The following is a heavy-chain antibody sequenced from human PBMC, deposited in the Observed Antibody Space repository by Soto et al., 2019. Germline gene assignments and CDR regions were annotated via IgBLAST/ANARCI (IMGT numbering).Heavy chain of an antibody. D-gene: IGHD2-15*01. CDR3: APHVSCSGGSCQYDAFAI. V-gene: IGHV3-23*01. Sequence: EVQVLESGGGLVQPGGSLRLSCEGSGFTVSSHAMTWIRQAPGKGPEWVSTVTADGGTYYADSVKGRFAMSRDTSEYTLYLQMSRLGAEDPAAYYCAPHVSCSGGSCQYDAFAIRGQGTMVTVSS. CDR1: GFTVSSHA. J-gene: IGHJ3*02. CDR2: VTADGGT.